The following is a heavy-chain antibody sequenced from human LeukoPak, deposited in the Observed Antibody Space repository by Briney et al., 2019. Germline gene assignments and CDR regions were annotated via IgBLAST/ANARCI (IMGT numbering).Heavy chain of an antibody. J-gene: IGHJ4*02. V-gene: IGHV1-69*13. CDR2: IIPIFGTA. CDR3: ARDAGSYYYDSSGYYSYYFDY. Sequence: SVKVSCKASGGTFSSYAISWVRQAPGQGLEWMGGIIPIFGTANYAQKFQGRVTITADESTSTAYMELSSLRSEDTAVYYCARDAGSYYYDSSGYYSYYFDYWGQGTLVTVSS. D-gene: IGHD3-22*01. CDR1: GGTFSSYA.